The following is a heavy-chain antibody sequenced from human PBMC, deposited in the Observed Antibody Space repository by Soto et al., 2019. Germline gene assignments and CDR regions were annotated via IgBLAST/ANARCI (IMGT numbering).Heavy chain of an antibody. CDR3: AWISEYSYGLPPYFDY. CDR1: GGSVSSGSYY. D-gene: IGHD5-18*01. CDR2: IYYSGST. V-gene: IGHV4-61*01. Sequence: QVQLQESGPGLVKPSETLSLTCTVSGGSVSSGSYYWSWIRQPPGKGLEWIGYIYYSGSTNYNPALKSRVPISVDTAKNQFTLKLSSVTAADTALYYCAWISEYSYGLPPYFDYWGQGTLVTVSS. J-gene: IGHJ4*02.